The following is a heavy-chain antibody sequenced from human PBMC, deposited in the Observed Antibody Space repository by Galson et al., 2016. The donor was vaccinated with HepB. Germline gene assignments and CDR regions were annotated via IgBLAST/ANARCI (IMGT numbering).Heavy chain of an antibody. CDR3: ARDLVMNGEYDYYYSGMDV. Sequence: SLRLSCAASGFTFSSCWMHWVRQAPGGGLVWVSRINSDGSATTYADSGKGRFTISRDNARNTLYLQMASLRAEDTAVYYCARDLVMNGEYDYYYSGMDVWGQGTTVTVSS. CDR2: INSDGSAT. D-gene: IGHD4-17*01. CDR1: GFTFSSCW. V-gene: IGHV3-74*01. J-gene: IGHJ6*02.